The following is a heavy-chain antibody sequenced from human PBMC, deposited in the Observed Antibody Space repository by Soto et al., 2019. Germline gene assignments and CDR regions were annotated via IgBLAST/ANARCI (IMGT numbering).Heavy chain of an antibody. D-gene: IGHD2-21*02. CDR3: ARCKLCGDCSDDALDI. CDR2: ISSSSRTI. J-gene: IGHJ3*02. Sequence: EVQLVESGGGLVQPGGSLRLSCAASGFTFSSYSMNWVRQAPGKGLEWVSYISSSSRTIYNADSVKGRFAISRDNAKNSLYRQMNSLRAEDTAVYYCARCKLCGDCSDDALDIWGQGTLVTISS. V-gene: IGHV3-48*01. CDR1: GFTFSSYS.